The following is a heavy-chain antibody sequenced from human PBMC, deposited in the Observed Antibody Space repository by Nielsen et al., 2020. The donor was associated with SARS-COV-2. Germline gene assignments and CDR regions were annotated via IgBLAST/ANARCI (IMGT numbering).Heavy chain of an antibody. Sequence: SLKISCAASEFTSDDYDMHWVRQAPGKGLEWVSGMSCNSGSIGYPDSVNGRFTISSDNAKNSLYLQMNSLRAEDTALYYCAKNNGDHHDAFDIWGQGTMVTVSS. CDR1: EFTSDDYD. D-gene: IGHD4-17*01. CDR2: MSCNSGSI. J-gene: IGHJ3*02. CDR3: AKNNGDHHDAFDI. V-gene: IGHV3-9*02.